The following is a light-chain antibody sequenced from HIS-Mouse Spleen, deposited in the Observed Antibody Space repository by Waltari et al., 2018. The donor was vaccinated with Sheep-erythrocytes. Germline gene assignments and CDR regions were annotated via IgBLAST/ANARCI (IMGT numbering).Light chain of an antibody. Sequence: SYELTQPPSASVSPGQTASITCSGDKLGDKYACWYQQKPGQSPVLVIYQDSKRPSRIPERFSGSNSGNTATLTISGTQAMDEADYYCQAWDSSTAWVFGGGTKLTVL. CDR2: QDS. J-gene: IGLJ3*02. CDR1: KLGDKY. V-gene: IGLV3-1*01. CDR3: QAWDSSTAWV.